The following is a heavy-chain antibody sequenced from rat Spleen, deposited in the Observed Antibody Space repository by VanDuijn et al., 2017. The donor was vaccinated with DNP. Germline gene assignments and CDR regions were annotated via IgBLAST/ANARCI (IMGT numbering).Heavy chain of an antibody. J-gene: IGHJ1*01. Sequence: QVQLKESGPGLVQPSQTLSLTCTVSGFSLINYGVSWVRQPPGKGLEWIGAIWSGGNTDYNSALKSRLTIIRDTSKSQVLLKMNSLQTEDTAMYSCARFPPGYSSYRDWYFDFWGPGTMVTVSS. CDR1: GFSLINYG. CDR3: ARFPPGYSSYRDWYFDF. V-gene: IGHV2-16*01. D-gene: IGHD1-2*01. CDR2: IWSGGNT.